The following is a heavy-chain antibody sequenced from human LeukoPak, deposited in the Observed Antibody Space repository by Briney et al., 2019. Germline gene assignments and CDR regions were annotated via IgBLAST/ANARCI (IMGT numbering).Heavy chain of an antibody. V-gene: IGHV3-23*01. Sequence: PGGSLRLSCAASGFTFSSYAMSWVRQAPGKGLEWVSAISGSGGSTYYADSVKGRFTISRDNSKNTLYLQMNSLRAEDTAVYYCAKDARRYYDSSGYCFDYWGQGTLVTVSS. CDR2: ISGSGGST. CDR1: GFTFSSYA. J-gene: IGHJ4*02. CDR3: AKDARRYYDSSGYCFDY. D-gene: IGHD3-22*01.